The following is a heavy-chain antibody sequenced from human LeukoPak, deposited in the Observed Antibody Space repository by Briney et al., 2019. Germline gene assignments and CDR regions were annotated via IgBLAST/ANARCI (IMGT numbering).Heavy chain of an antibody. V-gene: IGHV1-18*01. CDR3: ARGALEWLSHAFDI. CDR1: GYTFTSYG. Sequence: ASVKVSCKASGYTFTSYGISWVRQAPGQGLEGRGWISVYNGNTNYAQKLQGRVTMTTDTSTSTAYMELRSLRSDDTAVYSCARGALEWLSHAFDIWGQGTMVTVSS. CDR2: ISVYNGNT. J-gene: IGHJ3*02. D-gene: IGHD3-3*01.